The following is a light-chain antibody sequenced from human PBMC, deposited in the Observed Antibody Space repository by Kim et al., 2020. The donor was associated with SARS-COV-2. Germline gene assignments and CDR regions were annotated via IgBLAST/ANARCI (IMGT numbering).Light chain of an antibody. Sequence: SPRERATLSCRASQSVGNNDVAWYQQKPGQAPTLLIHTASIRATGIPDRFSGSGSGTDFTLTVSRLEPEDFAVYYCQQHANAPLAFGGGTKVDIK. J-gene: IGKJ4*01. CDR2: TAS. CDR1: QSVGNND. CDR3: QQHANAPLA. V-gene: IGKV3-20*01.